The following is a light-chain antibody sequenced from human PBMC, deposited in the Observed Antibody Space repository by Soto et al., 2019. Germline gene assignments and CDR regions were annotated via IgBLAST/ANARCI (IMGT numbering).Light chain of an antibody. J-gene: IGKJ3*01. CDR2: DAS. CDR1: QTISSY. Sequence: EIVLTQSPGTLSLSPGERATLSCRASQTISSYLAWYQQNPGQAPRLLIYDASRRATDIPDRFSGSGSGTDFTLTISRLEPEDFAVYYCQQYGSPPFTFGPGTKVDIK. V-gene: IGKV3-20*01. CDR3: QQYGSPPFT.